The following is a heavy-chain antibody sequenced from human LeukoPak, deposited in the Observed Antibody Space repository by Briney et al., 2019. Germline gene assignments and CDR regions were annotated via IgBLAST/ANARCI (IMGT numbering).Heavy chain of an antibody. CDR1: GFTFSDYY. J-gene: IGHJ6*03. CDR2: ISSSGSTI. Sequence: GGSLRLSCAASGFTFSDYYMSWIRQAPGKGLEWVSYISSSGSTIYYADSVKGRFTISRDNAKNSLYLQMNSLRAEDTAVYYCARRVGVVVPAAIISYYYYMDVWGKGTTVTVSS. V-gene: IGHV3-11*04. D-gene: IGHD2-2*01. CDR3: ARRVGVVVPAAIISYYYYMDV.